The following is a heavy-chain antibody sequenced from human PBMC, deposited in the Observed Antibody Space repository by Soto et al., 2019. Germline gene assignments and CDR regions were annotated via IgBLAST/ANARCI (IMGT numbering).Heavy chain of an antibody. J-gene: IGHJ4*02. Sequence: GASVKVSCKASGYTFTSYAMHWVRQAPGQRLEWMGWINAGNGNTKYSQKFQGRVTITRDTSASTAYMELSSLRSEDTAVYYCARDLTPNTVTTTPFFDYWGQGTLVTVSS. CDR2: INAGNGNT. CDR1: GYTFTSYA. V-gene: IGHV1-3*01. D-gene: IGHD4-17*01. CDR3: ARDLTPNTVTTTPFFDY.